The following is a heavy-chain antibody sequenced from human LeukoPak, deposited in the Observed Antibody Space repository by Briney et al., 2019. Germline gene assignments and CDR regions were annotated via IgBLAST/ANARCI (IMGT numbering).Heavy chain of an antibody. CDR1: GFTFRNYG. V-gene: IGHV3-33*06. J-gene: IGHJ5*02. CDR2: IWFDGSNR. CDR3: AKARVPADYYDSSGDPFDP. D-gene: IGHD3-22*01. Sequence: PGRSLRLSCEASGFTFRNYGMHWVRQAPSKGLDWVGVIWFDGSNRYYADSVKGRFTISRDNSKNTLYLQMNSLRAEDTAVYYCAKARVPADYYDSSGDPFDPWGQGTLVTVSS.